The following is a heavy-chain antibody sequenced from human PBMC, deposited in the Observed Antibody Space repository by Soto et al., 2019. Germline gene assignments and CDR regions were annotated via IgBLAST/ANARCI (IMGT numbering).Heavy chain of an antibody. CDR3: ARVVPGAEAWFGP. D-gene: IGHD2-2*01. CDR2: ISLYSDGT. V-gene: IGHV1-18*01. Sequence: SVKVSCKASGYTFYNYGITWVRQAPGQPLEWLGWISLYSDGTNYAQKFQGRVSMTTDTSTTTAYMELRSLRSDDTAVYYCARVVPGAEAWFGPWGQGTRVNLSA. CDR1: GYTFYNYG. J-gene: IGHJ5*02.